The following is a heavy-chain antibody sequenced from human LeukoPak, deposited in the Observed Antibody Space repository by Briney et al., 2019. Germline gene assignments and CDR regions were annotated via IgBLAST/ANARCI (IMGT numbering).Heavy chain of an antibody. Sequence: SETLSLTCTVSGGSISSYYWSWIRQPPGKGLEWIGYIYYSGSTNYNPSLKSRVTILVDTSKNQFSLKLSSVTAADTAVYYCARSVGGFRAFDIWGQGTMVTVSS. CDR2: IYYSGST. D-gene: IGHD5-12*01. CDR3: ARSVGGFRAFDI. V-gene: IGHV4-59*01. J-gene: IGHJ3*02. CDR1: GGSISSYY.